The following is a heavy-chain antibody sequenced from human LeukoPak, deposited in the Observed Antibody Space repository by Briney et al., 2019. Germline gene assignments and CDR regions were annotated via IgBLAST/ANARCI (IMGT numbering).Heavy chain of an antibody. CDR1: GGSIRSSGNY. D-gene: IGHD4-17*01. V-gene: IGHV4-39*07. CDR3: ASNKSYGPFDY. Sequence: SETLSLTCTVSGGSIRSSGNYWGWIRQSPGKGLEWIGSIYYDGSTYYNPSLKSRVAISIDTSKNQFSLNLRSMTAADTAVYYCASNKSYGPFDYWGQGTLVTVSS. J-gene: IGHJ4*02. CDR2: IYYDGST.